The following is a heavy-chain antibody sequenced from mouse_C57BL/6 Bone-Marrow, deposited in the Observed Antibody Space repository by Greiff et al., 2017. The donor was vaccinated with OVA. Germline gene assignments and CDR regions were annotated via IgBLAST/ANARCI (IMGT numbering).Heavy chain of an antibody. CDR3: FYYDYDEFAY. V-gene: IGHV1-64*01. CDR2: IHPNSGST. J-gene: IGHJ3*01. CDR1: GYTFTSYW. Sequence: QVQLQQPGAELVKPGASVKLSCKASGYTFTSYWMHWVKQRPGQGLEWIGMIHPNSGSTNYNEKFKSKATLTVDKSSSTAYMQLSSLTSEDSAVYYCFYYDYDEFAYWGQGTLVTVSA. D-gene: IGHD2-4*01.